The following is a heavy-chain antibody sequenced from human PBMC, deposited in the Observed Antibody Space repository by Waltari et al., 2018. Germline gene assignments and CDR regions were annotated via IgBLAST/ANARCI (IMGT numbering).Heavy chain of an antibody. CDR1: GYTFTDYY. V-gene: IGHV1-69-2*01. CDR3: ATELRITMIVVVMDAFDI. CDR2: VDPEDGET. D-gene: IGHD3-22*01. Sequence: EVQLVQSGAEVKKPGATVKISCKVSGYTFTDYYMHWVQQAPGKGLDWMGLVDPEDGETIYAEKFQGRVTITADTSTDTAYMELSSLRSEDTAVYYCATELRITMIVVVMDAFDIWGQGTMVTVSS. J-gene: IGHJ3*02.